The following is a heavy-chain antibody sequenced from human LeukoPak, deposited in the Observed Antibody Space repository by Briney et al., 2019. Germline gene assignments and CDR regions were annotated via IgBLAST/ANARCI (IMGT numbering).Heavy chain of an antibody. CDR1: GFTFTKSA. V-gene: IGHV3-23*01. CDR3: AKDRGQIYYNYYMDV. Sequence: GGALRLSCAASGFTFTKSAKRWGRPGPGEGLEGVSTLCGVGIDTYYADSVKGRFTISRDNSKNTLYLQMNSLRAEDTAVYYCAKDRGQIYYNYYMDVWGKGTTVTVSS. CDR2: LCGVGIDT. J-gene: IGHJ6*03. D-gene: IGHD3-10*01.